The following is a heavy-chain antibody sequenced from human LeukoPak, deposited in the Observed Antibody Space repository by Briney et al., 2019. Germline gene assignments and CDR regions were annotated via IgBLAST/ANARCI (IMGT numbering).Heavy chain of an antibody. J-gene: IGHJ3*02. V-gene: IGHV1-18*01. CDR3: ARDSVGATGVRAFDI. CDR2: ISAYNGNT. Sequence: ASVKVSYKASGGTFSSYGISWVRQAPGQGLEWMGWISAYNGNTNYAQKLQGRVTMTTDTSTSTAYMELRSLRSDDTAVYYCARDSVGATGVRAFDIWGQGTMVTVSS. D-gene: IGHD1-26*01. CDR1: GGTFSSYG.